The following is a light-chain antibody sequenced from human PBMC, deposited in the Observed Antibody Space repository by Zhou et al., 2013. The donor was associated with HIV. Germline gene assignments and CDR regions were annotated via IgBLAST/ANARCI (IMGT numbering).Light chain of an antibody. J-gene: IGKJ2*01. CDR1: ETVGRS. CDR2: ETS. CDR3: QQSYSTPQYT. Sequence: IQMTQSPSIVSASLGVRVTMTCRANETVGRSLAWYRQKRGKAPTLVIYETSILDKGVPSRFAGSGSGTDFILTISSLQPEDFATYYCQQSYSTPQYTFGQGTKLEIK. V-gene: IGKV1-5*03.